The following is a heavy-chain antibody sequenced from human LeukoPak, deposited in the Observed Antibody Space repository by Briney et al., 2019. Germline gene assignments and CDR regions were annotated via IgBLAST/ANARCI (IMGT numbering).Heavy chain of an antibody. Sequence: PGESLRISCKGSGYRFTSYWIAWVRPMPGKGLEWMGIIYPGDSDTRYSPSFQGQVTISADKSISTAYLQWSSLKASDTAMYYCARSPGYCSSTSCSRNWFDPWGQGTLVTVSS. J-gene: IGHJ5*02. V-gene: IGHV5-51*01. D-gene: IGHD2-2*03. CDR1: GYRFTSYW. CDR2: IYPGDSDT. CDR3: ARSPGYCSSTSCSRNWFDP.